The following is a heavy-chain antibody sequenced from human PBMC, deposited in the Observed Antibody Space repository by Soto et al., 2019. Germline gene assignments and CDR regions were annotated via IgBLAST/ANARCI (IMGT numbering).Heavy chain of an antibody. V-gene: IGHV3-21*01. CDR3: ARDSVVVPAASYYYYYMDV. D-gene: IGHD2-2*01. CDR2: ISSSSSYI. J-gene: IGHJ6*03. CDR1: GFTFSSYS. Sequence: PGGSLRLSCAASGFTFSSYSMNWVRQAPGKGLEWVSSISSSSSYIYYADSVKGRFTISRDNAKNSLYLQMNSLRAEDTAVYYCARDSVVVPAASYYYYYMDVWGKGTTVTVSS.